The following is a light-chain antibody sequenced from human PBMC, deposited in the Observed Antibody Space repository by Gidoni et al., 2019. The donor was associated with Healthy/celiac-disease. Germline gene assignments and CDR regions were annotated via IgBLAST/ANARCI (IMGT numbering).Light chain of an antibody. J-gene: IGKJ4*01. CDR2: VAS. V-gene: IGKV3-11*01. Sequence: ESVLTQSPATLSLSPSERATLACRASQSVSSYLSWYQQKPGQAPRLLIYVASNRPTGITGRSSGSGSGTSFTLTISTLEPEDLAVYSCQQRSHWPPRVLTFGGGTKVEIK. CDR1: QSVSSY. CDR3: QQRSHWPPRVLT.